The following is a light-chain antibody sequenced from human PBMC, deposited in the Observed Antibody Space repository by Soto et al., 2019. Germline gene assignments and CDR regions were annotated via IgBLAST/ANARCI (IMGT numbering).Light chain of an antibody. Sequence: EIVMTQSPATLSVSPGERATLSCRASQSVSSNLAWYQQKPGQAPRLLISGASTRATGIPARFSGSGSGTEFTLTISSLQSEDFAVYYCQQYNNWSVTFGQGTKVEIK. CDR3: QQYNNWSVT. CDR2: GAS. V-gene: IGKV3-15*01. J-gene: IGKJ1*01. CDR1: QSVSSN.